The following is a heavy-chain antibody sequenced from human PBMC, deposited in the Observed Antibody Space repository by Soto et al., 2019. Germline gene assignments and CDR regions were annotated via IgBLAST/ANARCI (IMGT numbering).Heavy chain of an antibody. CDR2: VYYSGTT. D-gene: IGHD2-2*01. J-gene: IGHJ4*02. CDR1: GGSISSSSYY. Sequence: QLQLQESGPGLVKHSETLSLTCTVSGGSISSSSYYWAWVRQPPGKGLEWIGSVYYSGTTYYNPSLKSRVTISADTSKNQFSLKLSSVTAADTAVFYCARLIHCKTTSCYFDYWGQVTLVTVSS. V-gene: IGHV4-39*01. CDR3: ARLIHCKTTSCYFDY.